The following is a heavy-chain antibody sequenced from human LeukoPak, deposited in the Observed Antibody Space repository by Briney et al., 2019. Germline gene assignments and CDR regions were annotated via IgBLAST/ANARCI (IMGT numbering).Heavy chain of an antibody. D-gene: IGHD4-23*01. CDR1: GYSISSGYY. Sequence: SETLSLTCTVSGYSISSGYYWGWIRQPPGKGLEWIGTIYQSGITYYKPPLKSRVTISVDTSKNQFSLRLTSVTAADTAVYYCARVGTTVVTQGMDSWGQGTLVTVSS. CDR3: ARVGTTVVTQGMDS. CDR2: IYQSGIT. V-gene: IGHV4-38-2*02. J-gene: IGHJ4*02.